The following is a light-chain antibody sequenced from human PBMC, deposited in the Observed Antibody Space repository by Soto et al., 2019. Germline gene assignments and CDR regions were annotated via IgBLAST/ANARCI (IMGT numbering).Light chain of an antibody. V-gene: IGLV2-14*01. CDR1: SSDVGAYDY. CDR2: DVT. CDR3: NSFTSATATPYV. Sequence: QSVLTQPASVSGSPGQSITISCTGTSSDVGAYDYVSWYQQHPGEAPKLIIYDVTNRPSGVSDRFSVSKSGNTASLTVSGLQTEDEGDYYCNSFTSATATPYVFGTGTKLTVL. J-gene: IGLJ1*01.